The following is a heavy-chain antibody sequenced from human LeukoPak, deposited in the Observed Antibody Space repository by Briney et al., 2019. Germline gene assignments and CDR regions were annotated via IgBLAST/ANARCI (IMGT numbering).Heavy chain of an antibody. V-gene: IGHV3-7*03. Sequence: SGGSLRLSCAASGFTFSSYWMSWVRQAPGKGLEWVANIKQDGSEKYYVDSVKGRFTISRDNAKNSLYLQMNSLRAEDTAVYYCARGPHITMVRGVSDALDIWGQGTMVTVSS. J-gene: IGHJ3*02. CDR1: GFTFSSYW. CDR2: IKQDGSEK. CDR3: ARGPHITMVRGVSDALDI. D-gene: IGHD3-10*01.